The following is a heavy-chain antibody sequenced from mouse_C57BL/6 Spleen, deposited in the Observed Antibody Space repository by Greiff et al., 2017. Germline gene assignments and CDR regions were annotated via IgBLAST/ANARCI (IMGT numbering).Heavy chain of an antibody. D-gene: IGHD3-2*02. CDR2: ISSGSSTI. V-gene: IGHV5-17*01. J-gene: IGHJ2*01. CDR3: AREDSSGPVDY. Sequence: DVKLVESGGGLVKPGGSLKLSYAASGFTFSDYGMHWVRQAPEKGLEWVAYISSGSSTIYYADTVKGRFTISRDNAKNTLFLQMTSLRSEDTAMYYCAREDSSGPVDYWGQGTTLTVSS. CDR1: GFTFSDYG.